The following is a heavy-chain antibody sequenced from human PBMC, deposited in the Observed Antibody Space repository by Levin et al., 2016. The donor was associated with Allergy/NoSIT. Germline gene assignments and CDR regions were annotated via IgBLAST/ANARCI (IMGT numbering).Heavy chain of an antibody. CDR2: IYHSGST. D-gene: IGHD3-22*01. V-gene: IGHV4-30-2*01. Sequence: WIRQPPGKGLEWIGYIYHSGSTYYNPSLKSRVTISVDRSKNQFSLKLSSVTAADTAVYFCARVWEYYYDSSGYHTGVAFDIWGQGTMVTVSS. J-gene: IGHJ3*02. CDR3: ARVWEYYYDSSGYHTGVAFDI.